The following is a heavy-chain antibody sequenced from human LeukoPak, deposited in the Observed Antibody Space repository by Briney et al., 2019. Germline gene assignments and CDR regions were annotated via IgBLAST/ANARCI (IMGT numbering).Heavy chain of an antibody. Sequence: APVKVSCKASGYTFTSYDINWVRQATGQGLEWMGWMNPNSGNTGYAQKFQGRVTMTRNTSISTAYMELSSLRSEDTAVYYCARRLIAAAGTFDPWGQGTLVTVSS. CDR2: MNPNSGNT. D-gene: IGHD6-13*01. V-gene: IGHV1-8*01. CDR3: ARRLIAAAGTFDP. CDR1: GYTFTSYD. J-gene: IGHJ5*02.